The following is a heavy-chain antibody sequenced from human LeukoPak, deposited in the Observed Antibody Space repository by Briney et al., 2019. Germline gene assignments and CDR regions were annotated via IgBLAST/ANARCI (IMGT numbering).Heavy chain of an antibody. V-gene: IGHV3-23*01. J-gene: IGHJ4*02. Sequence: GGSLRLSCATSGFTFRSYAVSWVRQAPGKGLEWVSTISGSGLSTYYAGSVKGRFTISRDNSKNTLYLQMKSLRAEDTAVYYCAKDSSDRPYYFDYWGQGTLVTVSS. D-gene: IGHD3-10*01. CDR2: ISGSGLST. CDR3: AKDSSDRPYYFDY. CDR1: GFTFRSYA.